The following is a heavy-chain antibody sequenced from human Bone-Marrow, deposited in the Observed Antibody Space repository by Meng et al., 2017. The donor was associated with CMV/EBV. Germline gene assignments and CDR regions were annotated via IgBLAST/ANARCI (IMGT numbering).Heavy chain of an antibody. Sequence: GSLRLSCTVSGGSISSYYWSWIRQPPGKGLEWIGYIYYSGSTNYNPSLKSRVTISVDTSKNQFSLKLSSVTAADTAVYYCARDRVGGGSYLDYWGQGTRVTVSS. V-gene: IGHV4-59*01. CDR1: GGSISSYY. D-gene: IGHD1-26*01. J-gene: IGHJ4*02. CDR3: ARDRVGGGSYLDY. CDR2: IYYSGST.